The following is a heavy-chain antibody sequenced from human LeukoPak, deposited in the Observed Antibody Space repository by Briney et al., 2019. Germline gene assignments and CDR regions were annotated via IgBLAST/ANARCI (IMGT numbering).Heavy chain of an antibody. CDR3: AKDRLEIVVVTAIHYYYMDV. J-gene: IGHJ6*03. CDR1: GFTFSSCG. Sequence: PGGSLRLSCAASGFTFSSCGMHWVRQAPGKGLEWVTFIRYDGSNKYYADSVKGRFTISRDNSKNTLYLQMNSLRAEDTAVYYCAKDRLEIVVVTAIHYYYMDVWGKGTTVTISS. D-gene: IGHD2-21*02. V-gene: IGHV3-30*02. CDR2: IRYDGSNK.